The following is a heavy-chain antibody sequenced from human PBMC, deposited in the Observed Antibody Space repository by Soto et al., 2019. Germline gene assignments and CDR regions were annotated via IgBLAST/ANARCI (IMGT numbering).Heavy chain of an antibody. D-gene: IGHD3-10*01. CDR1: GFTFSSYG. CDR3: ARPYGNYGSGSYYPRYYYYGMDV. V-gene: IGHV3-30*03. CDR2: ISYDGSNK. Sequence: PGGSLRLSCAASGFTFSSYGMHWVRQAPGKGLEWVAVISYDGSNKNYADSVKGRFTISRDNSKNTLYLQMNSLRAEDTAVYYCARPYGNYGSGSYYPRYYYYGMDVWGQGTTVTVSS. J-gene: IGHJ6*02.